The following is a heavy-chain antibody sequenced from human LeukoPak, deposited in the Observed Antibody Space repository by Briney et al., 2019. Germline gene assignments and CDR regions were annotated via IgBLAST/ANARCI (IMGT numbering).Heavy chain of an antibody. CDR1: GNTFTTYD. D-gene: IGHD1-26*01. V-gene: IGHV1-8*01. CDR3: VTGVPWD. Sequence: ASVKVSCKASGNTFTTYDFNWVRQAPGRGFEWMGWMNPKTGRTGFAQKFRGRFTMARNISINTAYLEVTNLRFEDTALYYCVTGVPWDWGQGSLITVSS. J-gene: IGHJ4*02. CDR2: MNPKTGRT.